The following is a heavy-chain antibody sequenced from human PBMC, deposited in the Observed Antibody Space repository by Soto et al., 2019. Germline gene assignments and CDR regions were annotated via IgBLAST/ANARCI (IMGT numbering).Heavy chain of an antibody. CDR2: IIPIFGTA. CDR3: ASTIVTSQNIVSLEDYYYYYGMDV. CDR1: GGTFSSYA. D-gene: IGHD3-16*02. Sequence: QVQLVQSGAEVKKPGSSVKVSCKASGGTFSSYAISWVRQAPGQGLEWMGGIIPIFGTANYAQKFQGRVTITADESTSTAYMELSSLRSEDTAVYYCASTIVTSQNIVSLEDYYYYYGMDVWGQGTTVTVSS. V-gene: IGHV1-69*01. J-gene: IGHJ6*02.